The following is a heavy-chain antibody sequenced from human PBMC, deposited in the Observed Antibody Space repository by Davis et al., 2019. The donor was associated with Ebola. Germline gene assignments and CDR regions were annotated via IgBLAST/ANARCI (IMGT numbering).Heavy chain of an antibody. CDR3: ARVHSALEYYDSSGYYTDY. D-gene: IGHD3-22*01. V-gene: IGHV1-46*01. CDR1: GYTFTNYY. CDR2: INPNDGRT. Sequence: AASVKVSCKASGYTFTNYYMHWVRQAPGQGLGWMGMINPNDGRTIYAQKFQGRVTVTRDTSTNTAYMELTSLRSDDTAFYYCARVHSALEYYDSSGYYTDYWGQGTLVTVSS. J-gene: IGHJ4*02.